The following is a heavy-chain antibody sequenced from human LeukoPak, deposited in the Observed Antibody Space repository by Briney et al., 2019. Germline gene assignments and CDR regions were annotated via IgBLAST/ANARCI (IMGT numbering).Heavy chain of an antibody. CDR3: LKDRLGTGDY. D-gene: IGHD7-27*01. J-gene: IGHJ4*02. Sequence: GGSLRLSCSASGFTFSSYAMHWVRQAPGEGLEYVSSITSNGDTTHYTDSVKGRFTISRDNSKNTLYLQMSSLRAEDTAVYYCLKDRLGTGDYWGQGTLVSVSS. CDR2: ITSNGDTT. CDR1: GFTFSSYA. V-gene: IGHV3-64D*06.